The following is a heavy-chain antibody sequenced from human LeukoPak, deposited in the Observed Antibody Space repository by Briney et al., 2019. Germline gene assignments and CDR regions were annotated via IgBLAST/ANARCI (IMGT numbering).Heavy chain of an antibody. D-gene: IGHD1-26*01. V-gene: IGHV3-23*01. CDR3: AKSKEAGSGSYNDY. CDR2: ISGSGGST. J-gene: IGHJ4*02. Sequence: GGSLRLSCAASGFTFSSFAMHWVRQAPGKGLEWVSAISGSGGSTYYADSVKGRFTISRDNSKNTLYLQMNSLRAEDTAVYYCAKSKEAGSGSYNDYWGQGTLVTVSS. CDR1: GFTFSSFA.